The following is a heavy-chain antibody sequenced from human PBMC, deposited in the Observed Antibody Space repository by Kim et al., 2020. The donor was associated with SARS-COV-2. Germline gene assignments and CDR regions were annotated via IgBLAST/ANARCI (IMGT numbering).Heavy chain of an antibody. V-gene: IGHV3-49*03. J-gene: IGHJ6*02. CDR3: TRGSEGDYEDYYYYYGMDV. CDR1: GFTFGDYA. D-gene: IGHD4-17*01. Sequence: GGSLRLSCTASGFTFGDYAMSWFRQAPGKGLEWVGFIRSKAYGGTTEYAASVKGRFTISRDDSKSIAYLQMNSLKTEDTAVYYCTRGSEGDYEDYYYYYGMDVWGQGTTVTVSS. CDR2: IRSKAYGGTT.